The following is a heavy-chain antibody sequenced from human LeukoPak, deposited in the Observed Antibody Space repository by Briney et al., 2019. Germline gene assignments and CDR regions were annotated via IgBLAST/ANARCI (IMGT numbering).Heavy chain of an antibody. CDR2: IKQDGSEK. J-gene: IGHJ6*03. Sequence: PGGSLRLSCAASGFTFSSYWMSWVRQAPGKGLEWVANIKQDGSEKYYVDSVKGRFTISRDNAKNSLYLQMNSLRAEDTALYYCAREATVVTLLSYYYYYYMDVWGKGTTVTVSS. V-gene: IGHV3-7*01. CDR1: GFTFSSYW. D-gene: IGHD4-23*01. CDR3: AREATVVTLLSYYYYYYMDV.